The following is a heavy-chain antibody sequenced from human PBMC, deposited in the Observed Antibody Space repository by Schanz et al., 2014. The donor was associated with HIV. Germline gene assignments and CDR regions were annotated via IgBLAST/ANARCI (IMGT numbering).Heavy chain of an antibody. CDR2: MNPNSGVT. J-gene: IGHJ5*02. V-gene: IGHV1-2*02. CDR1: GYTFSGYY. CDR3: ARGRRDVSMIVLYWLDP. D-gene: IGHD3-22*01. Sequence: QVHLVQSGAEVKKPGASVKVSCKASGYTFSGYYIHWVRQAPGQGLEWMGWMNPNSGVTEDAQKFQGRVTMTRDTSISTAYMEVSSLRSDDTAVYYCARGRRDVSMIVLYWLDPWGQGTLVTVSS.